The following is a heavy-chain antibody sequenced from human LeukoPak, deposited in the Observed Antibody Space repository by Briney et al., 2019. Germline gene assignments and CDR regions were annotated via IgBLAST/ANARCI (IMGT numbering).Heavy chain of an antibody. V-gene: IGHV4-59*08. CDR1: GGSISSYY. J-gene: IGHJ3*02. CDR3: ASSSLEGAFDI. D-gene: IGHD6-13*01. CDR2: IYYSGST. Sequence: PSETLSLTCTVSGGSISSYYWSWIRQPPGKGLEWIGYIYYSGSTNYNPSLKSRVTISVDTSKNQFSLKLSSVAAADTAVYYCASSSLEGAFDIWGQGTMVTVSS.